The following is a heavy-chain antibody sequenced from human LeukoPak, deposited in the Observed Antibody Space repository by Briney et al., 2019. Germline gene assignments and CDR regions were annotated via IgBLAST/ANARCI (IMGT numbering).Heavy chain of an antibody. V-gene: IGHV3-33*06. J-gene: IGHJ4*02. CDR3: AKDSAITMAHYFDY. Sequence: GGSLRLSCAASGFTFSSYGIHWVRQAPGKGLEWGAVIWYDGSNKYYADSVKGRFTISRDNSKNTLYLQMNSLRAEDTAVYYCAKDSAITMAHYFDYWGQGTLVTVSS. CDR1: GFTFSSYG. D-gene: IGHD3-10*01. CDR2: IWYDGSNK.